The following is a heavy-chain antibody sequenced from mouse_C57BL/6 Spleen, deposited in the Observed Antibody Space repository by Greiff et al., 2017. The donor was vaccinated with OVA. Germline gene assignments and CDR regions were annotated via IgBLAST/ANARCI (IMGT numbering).Heavy chain of an antibody. V-gene: IGHV5-16*01. CDR2: INSDGSST. CDR3: ARDGDYYGRYWYFDV. CDR1: GFTFSDYY. D-gene: IGHD1-1*01. Sequence: EVQLVESEGGLVQPGSSMKLSCTASGFTFSDYYMAWVRQVPEKGLEWVANINSDGSSTYYLDSLKSRFIISRDNAKNILYLQMSRLKSEDTATYYGARDGDYYGRYWYFDVWGTGTTVTVSS. J-gene: IGHJ1*03.